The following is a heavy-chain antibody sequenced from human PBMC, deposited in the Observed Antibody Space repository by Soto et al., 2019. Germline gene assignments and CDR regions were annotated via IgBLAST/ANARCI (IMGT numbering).Heavy chain of an antibody. J-gene: IGHJ3*02. D-gene: IGHD3-3*01. CDR3: AKNSQAYYDFWSGPYAFDI. Sequence: GSLRLSCAASGFTFSSYAMSWVRQAPGKGLEWVSAISGSGGSTYYADSVKGRFTISRDNSKNTLYLQMNSLRAEDTAVYYCAKNSQAYYDFWSGPYAFDIWGQGTMVTVSS. V-gene: IGHV3-23*01. CDR2: ISGSGGST. CDR1: GFTFSSYA.